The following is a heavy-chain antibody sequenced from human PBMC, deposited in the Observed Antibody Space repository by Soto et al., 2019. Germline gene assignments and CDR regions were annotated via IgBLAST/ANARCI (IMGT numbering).Heavy chain of an antibody. CDR2: IYYSGST. V-gene: IGHV4-59*12. CDR1: GGSISSYY. D-gene: IGHD2-2*01. Sequence: SETLSLTCTVSGGSISSYYCSWIRQHPGKGLEWIGYIYYSGSTNYNPSLKSRVTISVDTSNNQFSLTLSSVTAADTAVYYCARGTDYFYMDGWGQGTTVTVSS. CDR3: ARGTDYFYMDG. J-gene: IGHJ6*03.